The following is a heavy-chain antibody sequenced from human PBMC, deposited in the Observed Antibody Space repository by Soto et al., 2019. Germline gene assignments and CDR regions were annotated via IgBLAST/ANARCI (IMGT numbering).Heavy chain of an antibody. Sequence: QVQLVQSGAEVKKPGSSVKVSCKASGGTFSSYAISWVRQAPGQGLEWMGGIIPIFGTANYAQKFQGRVTITADESTSTAYMELSSLRSEDTAVYYCARSPGGIVVVVAATYAFDTWGQGTMVTVSS. CDR3: ARSPGGIVVVVAATYAFDT. CDR1: GGTFSSYA. CDR2: IIPIFGTA. D-gene: IGHD2-15*01. V-gene: IGHV1-69*01. J-gene: IGHJ3*02.